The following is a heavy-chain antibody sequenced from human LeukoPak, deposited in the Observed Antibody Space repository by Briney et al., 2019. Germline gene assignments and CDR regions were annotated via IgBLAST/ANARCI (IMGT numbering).Heavy chain of an antibody. D-gene: IGHD6-13*01. J-gene: IGHJ5*02. CDR2: ISSSSTI. Sequence: GGSLRLSCAASGFTFSSYSMNWVRQAPGKGLEWVSYISSSSTIYYADSVKGRFTISRDNAKNSLYLQMNSLRAEDTAVYYCAKDLERRGIAAAWGQGTLVTVSS. CDR1: GFTFSSYS. CDR3: AKDLERRGIAAA. V-gene: IGHV3-48*04.